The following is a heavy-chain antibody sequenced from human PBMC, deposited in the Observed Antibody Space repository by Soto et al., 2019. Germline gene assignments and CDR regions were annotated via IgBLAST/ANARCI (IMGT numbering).Heavy chain of an antibody. CDR3: ARVKASGVNFDY. V-gene: IGHV4-4*02. CDR2: IYHSGST. CDR1: GGSISSINW. Sequence: SETLSLTCAVSGGSISSINWWRWVRQPPGKGLEWIGEIYHSGSTNYNPSLKSRVTISVDKSKNQFSLKLSSVTAADTAVYYCARVKASGVNFDYWGQGTLVTVSS. J-gene: IGHJ4*02. D-gene: IGHD3-10*01.